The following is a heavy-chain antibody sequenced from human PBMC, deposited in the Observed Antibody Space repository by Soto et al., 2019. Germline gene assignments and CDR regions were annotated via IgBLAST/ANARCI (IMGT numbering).Heavy chain of an antibody. J-gene: IGHJ5*02. CDR2: VHAGGSF. Sequence: QAQLQLSGPGLVKPAETLSLICNVSGVPITDSYWSWIRQSPGKGLEWIGRVHAGGSFNYNPSLGRRAAISVDTSKSQVSLRLTSVTAADTAVYFCARENTPEMTRGWFAPWGQGTLVTVSS. D-gene: IGHD3-10*01. V-gene: IGHV4-4*07. CDR3: ARENTPEMTRGWFAP. CDR1: GVPITDSY.